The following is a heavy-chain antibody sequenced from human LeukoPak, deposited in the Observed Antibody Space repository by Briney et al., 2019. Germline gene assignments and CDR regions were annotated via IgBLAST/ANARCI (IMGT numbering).Heavy chain of an antibody. CDR2: ISWDGGST. CDR1: GFTFDDYA. J-gene: IGHJ4*02. V-gene: IGHV3-43D*03. Sequence: GGSLRLSCAASGFTFDDYAMHWVRQAPGKGLEWVSLISWDGGSTYYADSVKGRFTISRDNSKNSLYLQMNSLRAEDTALYYCAKDSVVGATTGGNYFDYWGQGTLVTVSS. D-gene: IGHD1-26*01. CDR3: AKDSVVGATTGGNYFDY.